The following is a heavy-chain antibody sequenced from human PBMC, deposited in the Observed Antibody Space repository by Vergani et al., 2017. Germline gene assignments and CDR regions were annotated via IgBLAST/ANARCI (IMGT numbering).Heavy chain of an antibody. Sequence: QLQLQESRPGLVKPSETLSLTCTVSGGSISSSSYYWGWIRQPPGKGLEWIGSIYYSGSTYYNPSLKSRVTISVDTSKNQFSLKLSSVTAADTAVYYCARDSGYSYGYDWFDPWGQGTLVTVSS. CDR3: ARDSGYSYGYDWFDP. D-gene: IGHD5-18*01. CDR1: GGSISSSSYY. J-gene: IGHJ5*02. CDR2: IYYSGST. V-gene: IGHV4-39*07.